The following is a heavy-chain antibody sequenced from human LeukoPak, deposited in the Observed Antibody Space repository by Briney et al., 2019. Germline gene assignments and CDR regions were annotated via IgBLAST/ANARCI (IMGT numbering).Heavy chain of an antibody. CDR1: GFTFTSYA. Sequence: PGGSLRLSCVGSGFTFTSYAMSWVRQAPGEGLEWVAAITNSGGTTYYADSVRGRFTISRDNSKNTLYLQMNSLRAEDTAVYYCAKDRGYDNYFDYWGQGTLVTVSS. V-gene: IGHV3-23*01. J-gene: IGHJ4*02. CDR3: AKDRGYDNYFDY. CDR2: ITNSGGTT. D-gene: IGHD5-12*01.